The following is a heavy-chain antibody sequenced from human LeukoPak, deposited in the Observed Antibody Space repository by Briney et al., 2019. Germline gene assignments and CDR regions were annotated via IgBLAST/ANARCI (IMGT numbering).Heavy chain of an antibody. CDR2: FYTGGNT. CDR1: GLTVRDNY. V-gene: IGHV3-66*01. J-gene: IGHJ2*01. CDR3: ARGLWYFDL. Sequence: GGSLRLSCAASGLTVRDNYMSWVRQAPGKGLEWGSVFYTGGNTDYADSVKGRFTISRVDPKNTVYLQMNSLRAEDTAVYDCARGLWYFDLWGRGTLVSVSS.